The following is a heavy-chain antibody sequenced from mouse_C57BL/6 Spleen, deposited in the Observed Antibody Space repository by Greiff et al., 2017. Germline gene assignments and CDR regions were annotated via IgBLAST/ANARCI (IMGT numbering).Heavy chain of an antibody. V-gene: IGHV1-69*01. Sequence: VQLQQPGAELVMPGASVKLSCKASGYTFTSYWMHWVKQRPGQGLEWIGDIDPSDSYTNYNQKFKGKSTLTVDKSSSTAYMQRRSLTSEDSAVYYCARTRITTVVASDAMDYWGQGTSVTVSA. CDR2: IDPSDSYT. CDR3: ARTRITTVVASDAMDY. J-gene: IGHJ4*01. CDR1: GYTFTSYW. D-gene: IGHD1-1*01.